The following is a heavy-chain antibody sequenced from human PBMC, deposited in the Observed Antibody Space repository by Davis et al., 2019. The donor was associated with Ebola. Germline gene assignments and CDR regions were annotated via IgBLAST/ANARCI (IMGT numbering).Heavy chain of an antibody. J-gene: IGHJ4*02. V-gene: IGHV3-9*01. D-gene: IGHD6-19*01. CDR2: ICTSSACS. CDR3: VKDLIRGAVAGGGY. Sequence: SLKISCAASGFPFHDYAMHWVRQAPGKGLEWVSGICTSSACSGYADSVKGRFTISRDNAKNSLYLQMDSLRAEDTAVYYCVKDLIRGAVAGGGYWGQGTLVIVSS. CDR1: GFPFHDYA.